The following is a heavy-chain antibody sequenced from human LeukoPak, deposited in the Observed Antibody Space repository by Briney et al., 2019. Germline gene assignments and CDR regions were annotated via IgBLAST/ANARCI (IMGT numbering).Heavy chain of an antibody. CDR3: AKDMEIWGSGPDWYFDL. CDR1: GFTFSSYW. CDR2: ISWNSGSI. D-gene: IGHD7-27*01. V-gene: IGHV3-9*01. J-gene: IGHJ2*01. Sequence: GGSLRLSCAASGFTFSSYWMSWVRQAPGKGLEWVSGISWNSGSIGYADSVKGRFTISRDNAKNSLYLQMNSLRAEDTALYYCAKDMEIWGSGPDWYFDLWGRGTLVTVSS.